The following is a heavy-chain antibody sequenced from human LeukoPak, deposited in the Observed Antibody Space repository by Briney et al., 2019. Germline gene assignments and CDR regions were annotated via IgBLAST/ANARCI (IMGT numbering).Heavy chain of an antibody. CDR2: ISGSASST. J-gene: IGHJ4*01. D-gene: IGHD3-3*01. V-gene: IGHV3-23*01. Sequence: GGSLRLSCAASGFTFSNYAMSWVRQAPGKGLEWVSAISGSASSTYHADSVKGRFTISRDNSKNTLYLQMNSLRAEDTAVYYCARATYDFWSGYCFDYWGQGTLVTVSS. CDR1: GFTFSNYA. CDR3: ARATYDFWSGYCFDY.